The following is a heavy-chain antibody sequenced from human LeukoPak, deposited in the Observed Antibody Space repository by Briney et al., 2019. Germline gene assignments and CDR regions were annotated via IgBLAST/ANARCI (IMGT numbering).Heavy chain of an antibody. V-gene: IGHV5-51*01. Sequence: GESLKISCKGSGYSFTSYWIGWGRQLPGKGLEWMGIIYAGDSDNRSSPSFQGQVTISADKTNSTAYLQWSSLKASDTTMYYCARRDYGGKHFDCWGQGTLVTVSS. CDR1: GYSFTSYW. J-gene: IGHJ4*02. CDR3: ARRDYGGKHFDC. CDR2: IYAGDSDN. D-gene: IGHD4-23*01.